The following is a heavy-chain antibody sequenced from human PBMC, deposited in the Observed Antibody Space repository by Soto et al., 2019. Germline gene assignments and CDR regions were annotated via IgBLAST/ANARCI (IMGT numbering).Heavy chain of an antibody. CDR1: GXTHRSYG. V-gene: IGHV3-7*01. J-gene: IGHJ4*01. CDR3: ERDSGYGSGSSVKHDLDC. Sequence: GSLRLSGTASGXTHRSYGRSWVRQAPGKGLEWLATIKTEASEKKYVDAVKGLFDVYIDNANNSLYVQMDVLRSYDTAFYYCERDSGYGSGSSVKHDLDCWGRGTLVTVSS. CDR2: IKTEASEK. D-gene: IGHD3-10*01.